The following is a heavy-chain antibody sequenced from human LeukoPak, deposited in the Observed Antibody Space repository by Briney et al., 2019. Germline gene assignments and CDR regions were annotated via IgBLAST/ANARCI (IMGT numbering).Heavy chain of an antibody. D-gene: IGHD6-13*01. CDR1: GGSISSYY. CDR2: IYYSGST. Sequence: SETLSLTCTVSGGSISSYYWSWIRQPPRKGLEWIGYIYYSGSTNYNPSLKSRVTISVDTSKNQFSLKLSSVTAADTAVYYCARRLKGSSSWYYFDYWGQGTLVTVSS. J-gene: IGHJ4*02. V-gene: IGHV4-59*08. CDR3: ARRLKGSSSWYYFDY.